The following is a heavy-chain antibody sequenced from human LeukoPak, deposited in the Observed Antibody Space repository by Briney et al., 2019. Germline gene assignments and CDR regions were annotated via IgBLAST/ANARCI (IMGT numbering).Heavy chain of an antibody. D-gene: IGHD3-3*01. CDR3: ARDRFLEWLFDY. Sequence: GASVKVSCQASGYTFTGYYMHWVRQAPGRGLEWMGWINPNGGGTNYAQKFQGRVTMTRDTSISTAYMELSRLRSDDTAVYYCARDRFLEWLFDYWGQGTLVTVSS. CDR1: GYTFTGYY. V-gene: IGHV1-2*02. J-gene: IGHJ4*02. CDR2: INPNGGGT.